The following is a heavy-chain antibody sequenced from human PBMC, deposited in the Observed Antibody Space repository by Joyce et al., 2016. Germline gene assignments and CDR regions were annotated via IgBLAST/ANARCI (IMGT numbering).Heavy chain of an antibody. V-gene: IGHV3-30*18. Sequence: QVQLVESGGGVVQPGRSLRLSYTASGLTLSNYGVHWVRQAPGKGREWVAVISYDGVYKYYSDSVKGRFTISRDNSRDTLFLEMNSLRAEDTAVYYCAKILTAGYSSGWFLDYWGQGTLVTVSS. D-gene: IGHD6-25*01. J-gene: IGHJ4*02. CDR3: AKILTAGYSSGWFLDY. CDR1: GLTLSNYG. CDR2: ISYDGVYK.